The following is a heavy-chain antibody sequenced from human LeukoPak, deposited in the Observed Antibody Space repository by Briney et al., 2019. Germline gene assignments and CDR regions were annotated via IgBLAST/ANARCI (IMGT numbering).Heavy chain of an antibody. J-gene: IGHJ5*02. CDR1: GGSFSGYY. D-gene: IGHD6-13*01. Sequence: SETLSLTCAVYGGSFSGYYWSWIRQPPGKGLEWIGEVNHIGSTNYNPSLRSRVTRHQLQPVPQASSHQSSRGTNYNPPLKSRVTMSVDTSKNQFSLKVSSVTAADTAVYYCARGIIVGATWGENYNCFDPWGQGTLVTVSS. CDR2: VNHIGST. CDR3: RVTMSVDTSKNQFSLKVSSVTAADTAVYYCARGIIVGATWGENYNCFDP. V-gene: IGHV4-34*01.